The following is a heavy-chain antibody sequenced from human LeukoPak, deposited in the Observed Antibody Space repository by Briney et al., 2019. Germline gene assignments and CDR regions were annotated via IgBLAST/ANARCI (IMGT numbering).Heavy chain of an antibody. CDR1: GFTFSSYS. J-gene: IGHJ4*02. CDR2: ISSSSSTI. Sequence: PGGSLRLSCAASGFTFSSYSMNWVRQAPGKGLEWVSYISSSSSTIYYADSVKGRFTISRDNAKNSLYLQMNSLGAEDTAVYYCASRAAAGYWGQGTLVTVSS. V-gene: IGHV3-48*01. D-gene: IGHD6-13*01. CDR3: ASRAAAGY.